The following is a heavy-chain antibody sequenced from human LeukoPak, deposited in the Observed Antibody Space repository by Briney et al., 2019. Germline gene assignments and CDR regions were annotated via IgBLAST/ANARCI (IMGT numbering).Heavy chain of an antibody. J-gene: IGHJ4*02. CDR2: IYCSGST. CDR3: ARGPYGSGSYYIGY. V-gene: IGHV4-31*03. CDR1: GGSISSGGYY. D-gene: IGHD3-10*01. Sequence: SETLSLTCTVSGGSISSGGYYWSWIRQHPGKGLEWIGYIYCSGSTYYNPSLKSRVTISVDTSKNQFSLKLSSVTAADTAVYYCARGPYGSGSYYIGYWGQGTLVTVSS.